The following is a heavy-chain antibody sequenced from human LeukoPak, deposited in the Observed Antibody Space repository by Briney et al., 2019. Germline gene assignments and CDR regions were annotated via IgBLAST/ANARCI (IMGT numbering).Heavy chain of an antibody. CDR3: ARDYTFGSGSYDY. CDR2: ISGSGGST. J-gene: IGHJ4*02. V-gene: IGHV3-23*01. D-gene: IGHD3-10*01. CDR1: GFTFSSYG. Sequence: PGRSLRLSCAASGFTFSSYGMSWVRQAPGKGLEWVSGISGSGGSTHYADSVKGRFTISRDNSKNTLYLQMNSLRAEDTAVYYCARDYTFGSGSYDYWGQGTLVTVSS.